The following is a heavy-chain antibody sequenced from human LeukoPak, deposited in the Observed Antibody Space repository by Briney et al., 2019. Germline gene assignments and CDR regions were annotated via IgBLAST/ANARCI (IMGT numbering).Heavy chain of an antibody. V-gene: IGHV4-59*01. CDR1: GGSISSYY. CDR2: IYYSGST. Sequence: SETLSLTCTVSGGSISSYYWSWLRQPPGKGLEWIGYIYYSGSTNYNPSLKSRVTISVDTSKNQFSLKLSSVTAADTAVYYCARDGGGSWYGGYNWFDPWGQGTLVTVSS. D-gene: IGHD6-13*01. CDR3: ARDGGGSWYGGYNWFDP. J-gene: IGHJ5*02.